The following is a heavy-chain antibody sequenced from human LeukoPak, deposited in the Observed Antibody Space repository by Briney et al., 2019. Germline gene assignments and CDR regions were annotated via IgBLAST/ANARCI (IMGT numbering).Heavy chain of an antibody. J-gene: IGHJ1*01. D-gene: IGHD2-15*01. CDR1: GFTFSSSA. CDR3: AKQLGYCSDGSCYFPY. Sequence: GGSLRLSCAATGFTFSSSAMSWVRQAPGKGLEWVSAISNNGGYTYYADSVQGRFTISRDNSKSTLCLQMNSLRAEDTAVYYCAKQLGYCSDGSCYFPYWGQGTLVTVSS. V-gene: IGHV3-23*01. CDR2: ISNNGGYT.